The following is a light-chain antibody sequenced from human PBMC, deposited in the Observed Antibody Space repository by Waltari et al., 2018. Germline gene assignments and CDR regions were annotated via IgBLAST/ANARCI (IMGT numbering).Light chain of an antibody. CDR2: SNN. CDR1: SSNIGSNP. Sequence: QSMLTQPPSGSGTPGQRVTISCSGSSSNIGSNPVNWYQQLPRTAPKRVIFSNNERPSGGPDRFSASKSGTSASLAISGLQSEDEANYYCATWDDTLKGPVFGGGTKLIVL. CDR3: ATWDDTLKGPV. J-gene: IGLJ2*01. V-gene: IGLV1-44*01.